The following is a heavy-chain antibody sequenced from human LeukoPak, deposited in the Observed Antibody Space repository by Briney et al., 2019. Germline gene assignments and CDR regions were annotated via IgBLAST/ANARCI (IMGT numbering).Heavy chain of an antibody. Sequence: GGSLRLSCATSGFTFSNYGMHWVRQAPGKGLEWVAVIWHDGSNKYYADSVKGRFIISRDNSKNTLYLQMNSLRAEDTAVYYCARGAGYNYPYYFDYWGQGTLVTVSS. CDR1: GFTFSNYG. V-gene: IGHV3-33*01. CDR2: IWHDGSNK. J-gene: IGHJ4*02. CDR3: ARGAGYNYPYYFDY. D-gene: IGHD5-24*01.